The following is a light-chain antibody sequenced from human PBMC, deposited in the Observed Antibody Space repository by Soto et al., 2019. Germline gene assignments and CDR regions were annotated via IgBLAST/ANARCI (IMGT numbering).Light chain of an antibody. CDR3: SSYIITRTLVV. J-gene: IGLJ2*01. V-gene: IGLV2-14*01. Sequence: QSALTQPASVSGSPGQSITISCTGTSSDIGGYNYVSWYQQHPGKAPKLMIFEVSNRPSGVSNRFSGSKSGNTASLTISGLQAEDEADYYCSSYIITRTLVVFGGGTKLTVL. CDR2: EVS. CDR1: SSDIGGYNY.